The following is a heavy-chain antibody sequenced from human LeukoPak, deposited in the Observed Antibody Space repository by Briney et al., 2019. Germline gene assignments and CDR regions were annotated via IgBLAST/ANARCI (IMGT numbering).Heavy chain of an antibody. D-gene: IGHD6-6*01. Sequence: AGGSLRLSCAASGFTFSSYSMNWVRQAPGKGLEWVSSISSSSRYIYYADSVKGRFTISRDNGKNSLYLQMNSLRAEDTAVYYCARDLTTSSTAYLHHWGQGTLVTVSS. CDR3: ARDLTTSSTAYLHH. CDR2: ISSSSRYI. V-gene: IGHV3-21*01. CDR1: GFTFSSYS. J-gene: IGHJ1*01.